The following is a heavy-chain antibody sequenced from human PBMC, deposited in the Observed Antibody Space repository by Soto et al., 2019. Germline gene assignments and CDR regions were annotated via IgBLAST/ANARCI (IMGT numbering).Heavy chain of an antibody. J-gene: IGHJ6*03. CDR2: MNPNSGNT. CDR1: GYTLTSYD. CDR3: ARVGYCSSTSCYGNYYYMDV. D-gene: IGHD2-2*01. Sequence: GASVKLSCKASGYTLTSYDINWVRQATGQGLEWMGWMNPNSGNTGYAQKFQGRVTMTRNTSISTAYMELSSLRSEDTAVYYCARVGYCSSTSCYGNYYYMDVWGKGTTVTVSS. V-gene: IGHV1-8*01.